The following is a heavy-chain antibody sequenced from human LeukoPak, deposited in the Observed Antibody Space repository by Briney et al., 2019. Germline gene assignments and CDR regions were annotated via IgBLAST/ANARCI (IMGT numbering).Heavy chain of an antibody. CDR1: GSSFGSYW. CDR2: VNTDGSST. V-gene: IGHV3-74*01. D-gene: IGHD2-15*01. CDR3: ARAGYCSGGSCYFDY. Sequence: GGSLRLSCAASGSSFGSYWMHWVRQAPGKGLVWVSRVNTDGSSTSDADSVRGRVTISRDNAKNTLYLQMNSLSAEDTAVYYCARAGYCSGGSCYFDYWGQGTQVIVSS. J-gene: IGHJ4*02.